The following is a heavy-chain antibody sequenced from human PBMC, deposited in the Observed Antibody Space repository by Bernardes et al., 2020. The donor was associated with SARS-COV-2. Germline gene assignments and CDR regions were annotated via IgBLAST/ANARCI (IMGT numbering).Heavy chain of an antibody. Sequence: SETLSLTCAVYGGSFSGYYWSWIRQPPGKGLEWIGEINHSGSTNYNPSLKSRVTISVDTSKNQFSLKLSSVTAADTAVYYCAREAWYYGSGSYWYFDYWGQRTLVTVSS. J-gene: IGHJ4*02. V-gene: IGHV4-34*01. CDR2: INHSGST. D-gene: IGHD3-10*01. CDR3: AREAWYYGSGSYWYFDY. CDR1: GGSFSGYY.